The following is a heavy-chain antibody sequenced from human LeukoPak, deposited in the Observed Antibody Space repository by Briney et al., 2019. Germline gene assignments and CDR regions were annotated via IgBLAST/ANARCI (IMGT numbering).Heavy chain of an antibody. Sequence: PSQTLSLTCTVSGGSISSGGYYWSWIRQHPGKGLEWIGYIYYSGSTYYNPSLKSRVTISVDTSRNQFSLKLSSVTAADTAVYYCARGQAPYYYDSSGYVDYWGQGTLVTVSS. CDR1: GGSISSGGYY. CDR3: ARGQAPYYYDSSGYVDY. CDR2: IYYSGST. V-gene: IGHV4-31*03. J-gene: IGHJ4*02. D-gene: IGHD3-22*01.